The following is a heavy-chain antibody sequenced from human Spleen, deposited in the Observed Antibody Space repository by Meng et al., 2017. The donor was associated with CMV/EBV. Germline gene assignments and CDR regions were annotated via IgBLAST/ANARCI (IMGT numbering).Heavy chain of an antibody. Sequence: MNGVLQAPGKALEWVSSISTSSSYIYYADSVKGRFTISRANAKNSLYLQMDSLRADDTAVYYCAREITTADYCSGGSCYSFDYWGQGTLVTVSS. J-gene: IGHJ4*02. CDR2: ISTSSSYI. V-gene: IGHV3-21*01. CDR3: AREITTADYCSGGSCYSFDY. D-gene: IGHD2-15*01.